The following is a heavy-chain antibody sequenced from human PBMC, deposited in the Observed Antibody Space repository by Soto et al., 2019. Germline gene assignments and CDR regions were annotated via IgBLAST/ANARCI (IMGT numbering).Heavy chain of an antibody. CDR1: GFTFSTYS. J-gene: IGHJ4*02. Sequence: GGSLRLSCAASGFTFSTYSMNWVRQAPGKGLEWVSYISYGSDTIYYAGSVKGRFTISRDNAKNSLYLQMNSLRDEDTAVYYCAREMATISVIDDWGQGTMVT. CDR2: ISYGSDTI. CDR3: AREMATISVIDD. V-gene: IGHV3-48*02. D-gene: IGHD5-12*01.